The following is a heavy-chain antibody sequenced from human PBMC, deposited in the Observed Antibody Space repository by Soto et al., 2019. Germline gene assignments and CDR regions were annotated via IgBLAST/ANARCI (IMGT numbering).Heavy chain of an antibody. J-gene: IGHJ6*02. D-gene: IGHD3-22*01. Sequence: GGSLRLSCAASGFTFSSYGMHWVRQAPGKGLEWVAVIWYDGSNKYYADSVKGRFTISRDNSKNTLYLQMNSLRAEDTAVYYCARGEAYDSGSYGMDVWGQGTTVTVSS. V-gene: IGHV3-33*01. CDR3: ARGEAYDSGSYGMDV. CDR1: GFTFSSYG. CDR2: IWYDGSNK.